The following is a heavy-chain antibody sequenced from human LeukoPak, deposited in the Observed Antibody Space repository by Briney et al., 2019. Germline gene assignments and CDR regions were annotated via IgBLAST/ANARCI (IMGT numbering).Heavy chain of an antibody. CDR2: IYYSGST. CDR3: ASGKRRRWNTVTPRGELEFDP. CDR1: GGSISSYY. J-gene: IGHJ5*02. D-gene: IGHD4-11*01. V-gene: IGHV4-59*01. Sequence: PSETLSLTCTVSGGSISSYYWSWIRQPPGKGLEWIGYIYYSGSTNYNPSLKSRVTISVDTSKNQFSLKLSSVTAADSAVYYCASGKRRRWNTVTPRGELEFDPWGQGTLVTVSS.